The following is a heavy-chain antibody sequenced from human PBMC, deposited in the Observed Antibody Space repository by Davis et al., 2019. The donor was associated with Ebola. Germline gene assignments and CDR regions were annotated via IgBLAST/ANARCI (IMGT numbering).Heavy chain of an antibody. CDR1: GFMFSSYV. CDR2: IGTAGDT. CDR3: TRTLAVRVLEWSGTYFYYGMDV. V-gene: IGHV3-13*01. D-gene: IGHD3-3*01. Sequence: PGGSLRLSCAASGFMFSSYVMHWVRQVPGKGLEWVSIIGTAGDTNYPASVKGRFTISRDNAKNSLYLQMNSLRAEDTAVYYCTRTLAVRVLEWSGTYFYYGMDVWGQGTTVTVSS. J-gene: IGHJ6*02.